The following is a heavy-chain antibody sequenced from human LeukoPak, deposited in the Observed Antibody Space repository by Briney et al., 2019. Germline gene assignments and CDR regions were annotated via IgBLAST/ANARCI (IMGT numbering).Heavy chain of an antibody. J-gene: IGHJ4*02. V-gene: IGHV3-21*01. CDR2: ISSSSSYI. Sequence: PAVSLRLSCAASGFTFSSYSTNWVHQAPGKGLEWFSSISSSSSYIYYADSVKGRFTISRDNAKSSLYLQMNSLRAEDTAVYYCAREFFCGGDCYPSNFDYWGQGTLVTVSS. CDR1: GFTFSSYS. CDR3: AREFFCGGDCYPSNFDY. D-gene: IGHD2-21*01.